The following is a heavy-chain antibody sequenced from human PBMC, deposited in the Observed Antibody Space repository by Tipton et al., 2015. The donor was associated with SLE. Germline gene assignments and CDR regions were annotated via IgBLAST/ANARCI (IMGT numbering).Heavy chain of an antibody. CDR3: ARESGYSSSWYGTGTARYFQH. Sequence: GLVKPSETLSLTCAVYGGSFSGYYWSWIRQPPGKGLEWIGEINHSGSTNYNPSLKSRVTISVDTSKNQFSLKLSSVTAADTAVYYCARESGYSSSWYGTGTARYFQHWGQGTLVTVSS. CDR2: INHSGST. CDR1: GGSFSGYY. J-gene: IGHJ1*01. D-gene: IGHD6-13*01. V-gene: IGHV4-34*01.